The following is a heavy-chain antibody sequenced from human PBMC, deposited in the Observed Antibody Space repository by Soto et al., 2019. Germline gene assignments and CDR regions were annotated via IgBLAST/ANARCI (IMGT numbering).Heavy chain of an antibody. J-gene: IGHJ6*03. CDR1: GGTFSSYT. CDR2: IIPILGIA. D-gene: IGHD6-19*01. CDR3: ARDLSAVAGSYYYYYMDV. Sequence: QVQLVQSGAEVKKPGSSVKVSCKASGGTFSSYTISWVRQAPGQGLEWMGRIIPILGIANYAQKFQGRVTITADKSTSTAYMELRSLRSEDTAVYYCARDLSAVAGSYYYYYMDVWGKGTTVTVSS. V-gene: IGHV1-69*08.